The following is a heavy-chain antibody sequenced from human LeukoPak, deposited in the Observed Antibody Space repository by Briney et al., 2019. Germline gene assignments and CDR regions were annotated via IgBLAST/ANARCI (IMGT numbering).Heavy chain of an antibody. V-gene: IGHV3-7*04. CDR2: IKQDGSEK. CDR1: GFTFTSYW. CDR3: ARGSAWFWYFDL. J-gene: IGHJ2*01. D-gene: IGHD6-19*01. Sequence: GGSLRLSCAASGFTFTSYWMSWVRQAPGRGLEWVANIKQDGSEKYYVDSVKGRFTISRDNAKNSLFLQMNSLRAEDTAVYYCARGSAWFWYFDLWGRGTLVTVSS.